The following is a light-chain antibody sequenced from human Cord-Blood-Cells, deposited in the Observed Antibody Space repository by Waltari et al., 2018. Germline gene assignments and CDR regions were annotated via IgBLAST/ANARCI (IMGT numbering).Light chain of an antibody. CDR2: AAS. J-gene: IGKJ1*01. CDR1: QGISSY. CDR3: QQYYSYPRT. Sequence: AIRMTQSSSSLSASTGDRVTITRRASQGISSYLALYQQKPGQAPKLLIYAASTLQSGVPSRFSGSGAETDFTLTISCLQAEDFATYYCQQYYSYPRTFGQGTKVEIK. V-gene: IGKV1-8*01.